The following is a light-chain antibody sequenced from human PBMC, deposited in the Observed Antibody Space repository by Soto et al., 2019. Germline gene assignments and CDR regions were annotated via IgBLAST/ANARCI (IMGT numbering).Light chain of an antibody. Sequence: SYELTQPPSVSVAPGKTARITCGGNNIGSKSVHWYQQKPGQAPVLVIYYDSDRPSGIPERCSGSNSGNTATLTISRVEAGDEAAYYCQVWDSSSDHPYVFGTGTKVTVL. CDR3: QVWDSSSDHPYV. CDR1: NIGSKS. V-gene: IGLV3-21*04. CDR2: YDS. J-gene: IGLJ1*01.